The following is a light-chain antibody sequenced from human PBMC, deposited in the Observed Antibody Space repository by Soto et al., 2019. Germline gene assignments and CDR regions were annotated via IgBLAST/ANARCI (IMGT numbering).Light chain of an antibody. J-gene: IGLJ1*01. Sequence: QSALTQPASVSGSPGQSITISCTGTSSDVGGYNYVSWYQQHPGKASKLMIYDVSNRPSGVSNRFSGSKSGNTASLTISGLQAEDEADYYCSSCTSSSTYVFGTGTKLTVL. V-gene: IGLV2-14*01. CDR2: DVS. CDR3: SSCTSSSTYV. CDR1: SSDVGGYNY.